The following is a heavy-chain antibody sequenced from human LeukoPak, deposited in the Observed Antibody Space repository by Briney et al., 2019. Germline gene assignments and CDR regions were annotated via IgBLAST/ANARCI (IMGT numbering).Heavy chain of an antibody. V-gene: IGHV3-23*01. D-gene: IGHD6-19*01. CDR3: AKEAYGYSSGWHPWFDP. CDR1: GFTFSSYA. CDR2: ISGSGGST. Sequence: GGSLRLSCAASGFTFSSYAMSWVRQAPGKGLEWVSAISGSGGSTYYADSVKGRFTISRDNSKNTLYLQMNSLRAEDTAVYYCAKEAYGYSSGWHPWFDPWGQGTLVTVSS. J-gene: IGHJ5*02.